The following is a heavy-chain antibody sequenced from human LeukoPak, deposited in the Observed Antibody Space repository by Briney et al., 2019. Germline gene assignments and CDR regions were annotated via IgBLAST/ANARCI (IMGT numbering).Heavy chain of an antibody. J-gene: IGHJ4*02. CDR3: ARRLAGTEDY. V-gene: IGHV4-39*01. CDR1: GGSISSSSYY. Sequence: SETLSLTCTVSGGSISSSSYYWDWIRQPPGKGLEWIGSIYYSGSTYYNPSLKSRVTISVDTSKNQFSLKLTSVTAADTAVYYCARRLAGTEDYWGQGTLVTVSS. D-gene: IGHD6-13*01. CDR2: IYYSGST.